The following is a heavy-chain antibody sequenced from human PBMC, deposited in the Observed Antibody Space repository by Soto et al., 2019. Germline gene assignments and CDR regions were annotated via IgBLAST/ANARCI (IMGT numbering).Heavy chain of an antibody. J-gene: IGHJ4*02. V-gene: IGHV4-31*03. D-gene: IGHD3-10*01. Sequence: PSETLSLTCTVSGGSISSGGYYWSWIRQHPGKGLEWIGYIYNSGSTYYNPPLKSRVTVSADTSKNQFSLKLTSVTAADTAVYFCARGPPSASGNYPWYFDYWGQGTPVTVSS. CDR3: ARGPPSASGNYPWYFDY. CDR2: IYNSGST. CDR1: GGSISSGGYY.